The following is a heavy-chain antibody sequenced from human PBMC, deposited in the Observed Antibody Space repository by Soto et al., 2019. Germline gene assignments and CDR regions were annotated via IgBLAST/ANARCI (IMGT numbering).Heavy chain of an antibody. J-gene: IGHJ5*01. CDR2: IYKSTTT. Sequence: SETMSLTGSVSGDSISTVDYFWAWIRQPPGQGLEYIGYIYKSTTTYYNPSFESRVAISLDTSKSQFSLNVTSVTAADTAVYFCARGRYCLTGRCFPNWFDSWGQGTLVTVSS. CDR1: GDSISTVDYF. V-gene: IGHV4-30-4*01. D-gene: IGHD2-15*01. CDR3: ARGRYCLTGRCFPNWFDS.